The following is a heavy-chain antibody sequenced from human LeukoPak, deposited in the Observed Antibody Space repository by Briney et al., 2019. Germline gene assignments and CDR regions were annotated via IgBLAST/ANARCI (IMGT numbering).Heavy chain of an antibody. J-gene: IGHJ3*02. Sequence: PGGSLRLSCAASGFTFSDYYMSWIRQAPGKGLEWVSYISSSGSTIYYADSVKGRFTISRDNAKNSLYLQMNSLRAEDTAVYYCARDPVVGARAYAFDIWGQGTMVTVSS. D-gene: IGHD1-26*01. CDR3: ARDPVVGARAYAFDI. CDR2: ISSSGSTI. V-gene: IGHV3-11*04. CDR1: GFTFSDYY.